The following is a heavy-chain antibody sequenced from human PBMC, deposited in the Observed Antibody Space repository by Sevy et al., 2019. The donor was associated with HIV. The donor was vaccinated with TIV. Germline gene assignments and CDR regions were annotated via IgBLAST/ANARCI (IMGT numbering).Heavy chain of an antibody. J-gene: IGHJ4*01. CDR1: GFTFSNAW. Sequence: GGSLRLSCAASGFTFSNAWMSWVRQAPGKGLEWVGHIKGKIYDGTIDYAAPVKGRFSISRDDSKNTLYLQMNSLKTEDTAVYYCTTASRSQEDYYNYWGHGTLVTVSS. V-gene: IGHV3-15*01. CDR2: IKGKIYDGTI. D-gene: IGHD2-2*01. CDR3: TTASRSQEDYYNY.